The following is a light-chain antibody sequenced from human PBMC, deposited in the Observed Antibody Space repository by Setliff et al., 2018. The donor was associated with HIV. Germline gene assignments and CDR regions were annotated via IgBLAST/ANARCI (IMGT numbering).Light chain of an antibody. CDR3: CSYAGSSTYV. CDR2: EVS. V-gene: IGLV2-23*02. Sequence: QSALTQPASVSGPPGQSITLSCTGTSSDVGSYNLVSWYQHHPGKAPKLMIYEVSKRPSGVSNRFSGSKSGNTASLTISGLQAEDEADYYCCSYAGSSTYVFGTGTKVTVL. CDR1: SSDVGSYNL. J-gene: IGLJ1*01.